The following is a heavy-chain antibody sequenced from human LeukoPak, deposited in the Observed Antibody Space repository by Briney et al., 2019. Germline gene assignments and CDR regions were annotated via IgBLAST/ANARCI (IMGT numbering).Heavy chain of an antibody. V-gene: IGHV3-15*01. J-gene: IGHJ1*01. CDR1: GFTFSSYA. Sequence: GGSLRLSCAASGFTFSSYAVSWVRQAPGKGLEWVGRIKSKTDGGTTDYAAPVKGRFTISRDDSKNTLYLQMNSLKTEDTAVYYCTTEKSAAAGPWDFQHWGQGTLVTVSS. CDR2: IKSKTDGGTT. CDR3: TTEKSAAAGPWDFQH. D-gene: IGHD6-13*01.